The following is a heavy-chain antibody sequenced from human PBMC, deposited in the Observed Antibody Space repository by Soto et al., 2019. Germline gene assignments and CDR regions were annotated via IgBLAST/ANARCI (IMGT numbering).Heavy chain of an antibody. CDR2: ISSSSSYI. D-gene: IGHD3-10*01. Sequence: GGSLRLSCAASGFTFSSYSMNWVRQAPGKGLEWVSSISSSSSYIYYADSVKGRFTISRDNAKNSLYLQMNSLRAEDTAVFYCARDTYYYGSGSYYYFNYWGQGALVTVSA. CDR3: ARDTYYYGSGSYYYFNY. CDR1: GFTFSSYS. V-gene: IGHV3-21*01. J-gene: IGHJ4*02.